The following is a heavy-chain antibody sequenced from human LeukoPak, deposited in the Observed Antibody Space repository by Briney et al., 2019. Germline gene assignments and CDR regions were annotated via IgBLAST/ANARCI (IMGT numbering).Heavy chain of an antibody. CDR2: ISGSGVST. Sequence: GGSLRLSCAASGFTFNSYGMNWVRQAPGKGLQWVSGISGSGVSTYYADSVRGRFTISRDNSKNTLYLQMNSLRAEDTAVYYCARRAGGYSHPYDYWGQGILVTVSS. V-gene: IGHV3-23*01. CDR3: ARRAGGYSHPYDY. D-gene: IGHD4-23*01. J-gene: IGHJ4*02. CDR1: GFTFNSYG.